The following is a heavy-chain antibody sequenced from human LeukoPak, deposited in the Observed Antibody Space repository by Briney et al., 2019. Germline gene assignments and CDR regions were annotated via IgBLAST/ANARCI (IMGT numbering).Heavy chain of an antibody. CDR3: ARSTRVTYFDL. Sequence: SPSQTLSLTCTVSGGSISSYYWSWIRQPPGKGLEWIGYIYYSGSTNYNPSLKSRVTISVDTSKNQFSLKLSSVTAADTAVYYCARSTRVTYFDLWGRGTLVTVSS. CDR1: GGSISSYY. V-gene: IGHV4-59*01. CDR2: IYYSGST. D-gene: IGHD4-17*01. J-gene: IGHJ2*01.